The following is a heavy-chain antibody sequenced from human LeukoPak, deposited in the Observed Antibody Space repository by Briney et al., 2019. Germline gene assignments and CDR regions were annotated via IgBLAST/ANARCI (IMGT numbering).Heavy chain of an antibody. CDR1: GGSISTYY. Sequence: SETLSLTCTVSGGSISTYYWSWIRQPPGKGLEWIGYIYYSGSTNYNPSLKSRVTISVDTSKNQFSLKLSSVTAADTAVYYCARGTYYDFWSGSSHTFDIWGQGTMVTVSS. CDR3: ARGTYYDFWSGSSHTFDI. J-gene: IGHJ3*02. D-gene: IGHD3-3*01. V-gene: IGHV4-59*08. CDR2: IYYSGST.